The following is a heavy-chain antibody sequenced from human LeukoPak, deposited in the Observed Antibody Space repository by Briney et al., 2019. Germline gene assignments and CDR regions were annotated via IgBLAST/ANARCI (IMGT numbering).Heavy chain of an antibody. CDR1: GFTFSSYS. D-gene: IGHD2-2*01. CDR3: ARGSRSSSPLNFDY. CDR2: ISSSSSYI. Sequence: PGGSLRLSCAASGFTFSSYSMNWVRQAPGKGLEWVSSISSSSSYIYYADSVKGRFNISRDNAKNSLYLQMNSLRAEDTAVYYCARGSRSSSPLNFDYWGQGTLVTVSS. V-gene: IGHV3-21*01. J-gene: IGHJ4*02.